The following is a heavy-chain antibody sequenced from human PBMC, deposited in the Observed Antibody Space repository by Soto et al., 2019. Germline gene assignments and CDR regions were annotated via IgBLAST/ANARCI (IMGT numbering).Heavy chain of an antibody. V-gene: IGHV6-1*01. D-gene: IGHD1-7*01. J-gene: IGHJ3*02. CDR2: TYYRSKWYN. CDR1: GDSVSSNSAA. CDR3: ARANRLGLRTRGAFDI. Sequence: SQTLSLTCAISGDSVSSNSAACNWIRQSPSRGLEWLGRTYYRSKWYNDYAVSVKSRITITPDTSKNQFSLQLNSVTPEDTAVYYCARANRLGLRTRGAFDIWGQGTMVTVSS.